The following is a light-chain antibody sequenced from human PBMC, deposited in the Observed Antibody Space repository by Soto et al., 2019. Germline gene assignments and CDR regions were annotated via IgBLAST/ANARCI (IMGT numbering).Light chain of an antibody. J-gene: IGLJ2*01. V-gene: IGLV2-14*01. CDR1: SSDVGGYNY. Sequence: QSALTQPASVSGSPGQSITISCTGTSSDVGGYNYVSWYQKHPGKAPKLMIYDVSNRPSGVSNRFSGSKSGNTASLTISGLKDEDEADYYCSSYTGSSTYVVFGGGTKLTVL. CDR3: SSYTGSSTYVV. CDR2: DVS.